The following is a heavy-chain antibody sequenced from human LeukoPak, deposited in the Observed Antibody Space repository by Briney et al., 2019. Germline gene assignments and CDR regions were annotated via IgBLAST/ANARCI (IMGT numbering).Heavy chain of an antibody. V-gene: IGHV1-69*01. CDR3: ARGSGIAVAGYYYYGMDV. J-gene: IGHJ6*02. CDR2: IIPIFGTA. CDR1: GGTFSSYA. D-gene: IGHD6-19*01. Sequence: GSSVKVSCKASGGTFSSYAISWVRQAPGQGLECMGGIIPIFGTANYAQKFQGRVTITADESTSTAYMELSSLRSEDTAVYYCARGSGIAVAGYYYYGMDVWGQGTTVTVSS.